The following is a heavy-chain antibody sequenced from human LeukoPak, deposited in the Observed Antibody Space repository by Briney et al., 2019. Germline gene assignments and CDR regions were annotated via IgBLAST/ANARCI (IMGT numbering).Heavy chain of an antibody. CDR2: INPSGGST. V-gene: IGHV1-46*01. CDR3: ARAAYGDYVGDNLDY. J-gene: IGHJ4*02. D-gene: IGHD4-17*01. Sequence: ASVKVSCKASGGTFTSYGISWVRQAPGRGLEWMGIINPSGGSTSYAQKFQGRVTMTRDTSTSTVYMELSSLRSEDTAVYYCARAAYGDYVGDNLDYWGQGTLVTVSS. CDR1: GGTFTSYG.